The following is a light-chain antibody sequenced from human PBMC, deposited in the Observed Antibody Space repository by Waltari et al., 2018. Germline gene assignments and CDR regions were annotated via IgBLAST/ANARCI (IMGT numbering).Light chain of an antibody. Sequence: SSELTQDPAVSVALGQTVRITCQGDSLRSYSASWYQQKPGQAPVLVIYGKNNRPSGRPDRLSGSSSGKTASLTSTGAQAEDEADYYCNSRDSSGNHLGVVFGGGTKLTVL. CDR3: NSRDSSGNHLGVV. V-gene: IGLV3-19*01. J-gene: IGLJ2*01. CDR2: GKN. CDR1: SLRSYS.